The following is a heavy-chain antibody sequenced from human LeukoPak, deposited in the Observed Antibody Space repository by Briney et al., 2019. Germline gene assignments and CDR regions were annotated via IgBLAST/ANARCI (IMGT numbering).Heavy chain of an antibody. V-gene: IGHV1-69*13. J-gene: IGHJ4*02. CDR3: ARAIRDGYNTDY. CDR2: IIPIFGTA. Sequence: SVKVSCKASGYTFTSYYMHWVRQAPGQGLEWMGGIIPIFGTANYAQKFQGRVTITADESTSTAYMELSSLRSEDTAVYYCARAIRDGYNTDYWGQGTLVTVSS. D-gene: IGHD5-24*01. CDR1: GYTFTSYY.